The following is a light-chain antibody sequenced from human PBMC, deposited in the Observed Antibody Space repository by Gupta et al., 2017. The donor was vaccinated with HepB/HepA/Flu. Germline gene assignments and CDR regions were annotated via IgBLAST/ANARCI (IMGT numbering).Light chain of an antibody. CDR1: QSLLHSNGYNY. V-gene: IGKV2-28*01. CDR3: MQALQTPFT. CDR2: LGS. J-gene: IGKJ3*01. Sequence: EIVMTQSPPSLPVTPGEPASISCRSSQSLLHSNGYNYLDWYLQKPGQSPQLLIYLGSNRASGVPDRFSGSGSGTDFTLKISRVEAEDVGVYYCMQALQTPFTFGPGTKVEIK.